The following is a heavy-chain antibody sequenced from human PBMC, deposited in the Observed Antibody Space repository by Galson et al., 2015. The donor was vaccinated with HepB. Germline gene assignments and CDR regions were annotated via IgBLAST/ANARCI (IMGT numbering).Heavy chain of an antibody. D-gene: IGHD3-3*01. CDR3: AKGLRFLEWLSLDY. CDR1: GFTFDDYA. V-gene: IGHV3-9*01. Sequence: SLRLSCAASGFTFDDYAMHWVRQAPGKGLEWVSGISWNSGSIGYADSVKGRFTISRDNAKNSLYLQMNSLRAEDTALYYCAKGLRFLEWLSLDYWGQGTLVTVSS. J-gene: IGHJ4*02. CDR2: ISWNSGSI.